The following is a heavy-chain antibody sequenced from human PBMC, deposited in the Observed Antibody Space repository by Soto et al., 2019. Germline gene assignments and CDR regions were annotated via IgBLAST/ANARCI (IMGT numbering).Heavy chain of an antibody. CDR1: GGSISSSNW. V-gene: IGHV4-4*02. Sequence: SETLSLTCAVSGGSISSSNWWSWVRKPPGKGLEWIGEIYHSGSTNYNPSLKSRVTISVDKSKNQFSLKLISVTAADTAVYYCESREIELGQGYYFDYWGQGTLVTVSS. CDR2: IYHSGST. D-gene: IGHD7-27*01. CDR3: ESREIELGQGYYFDY. J-gene: IGHJ4*02.